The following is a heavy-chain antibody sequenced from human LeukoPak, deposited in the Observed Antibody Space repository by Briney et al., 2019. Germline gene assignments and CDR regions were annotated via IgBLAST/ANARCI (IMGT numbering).Heavy chain of an antibody. CDR2: IYYSGST. J-gene: IGHJ5*02. D-gene: IGHD2-2*01. Sequence: SETLSLTCTVSGGSISSSSYYWGWIRQPPGKGLEWIGSIYYSGSTYYNPSLKSRVTISVDTSKNQFSLKLSSVTAADTAVYYCARRGYCSSTSCYGANWSDPWGQGTLVTVSS. CDR1: GGSISSSSYY. CDR3: ARRGYCSSTSCYGANWSDP. V-gene: IGHV4-39*01.